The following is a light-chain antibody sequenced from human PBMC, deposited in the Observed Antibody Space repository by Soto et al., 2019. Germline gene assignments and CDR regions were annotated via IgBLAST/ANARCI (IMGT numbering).Light chain of an antibody. CDR3: RQYGCSGM. J-gene: IGKJ1*01. CDR1: QSVSNNY. CDR2: GAS. Sequence: EIVLTQSPGPLSLSPEERATLSCRASQSVSNNYLAWYQQKPGQAPSLLLDGASNRATGIPDKFSGSGSGTDFTHTISRLEREDLAGYYCRQYGCSGMFGQGKKVEGK. V-gene: IGKV3-20*01.